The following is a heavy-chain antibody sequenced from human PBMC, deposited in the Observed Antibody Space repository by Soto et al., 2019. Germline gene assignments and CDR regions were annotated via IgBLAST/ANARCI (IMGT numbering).Heavy chain of an antibody. D-gene: IGHD3-9*01. J-gene: IGHJ4*02. CDR3: ARGPEGILTGYYYFDY. Sequence: SETLSLTCTVSGGSISSYYWSWIRQPPGKGLEWIGYIYYSGSTNYNPPLKSRVTISVDTSKNQFSLKLSSVTAADTAVYYCARGPEGILTGYYYFDYWGQGTPVTVSS. V-gene: IGHV4-59*01. CDR2: IYYSGST. CDR1: GGSISSYY.